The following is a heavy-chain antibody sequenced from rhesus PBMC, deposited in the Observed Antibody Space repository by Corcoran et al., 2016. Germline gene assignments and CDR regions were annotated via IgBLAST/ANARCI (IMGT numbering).Heavy chain of an antibody. V-gene: IGHV4-173*01. J-gene: IGHJ2*01. Sequence: QLQVQESGPGLVKPSESLSLTCAVSGGSISDTWWSWVPQSSGKGLEWIGRISGSGGSTTYSPSLKSRVTISTDTSKNQFSLKLISVTAADTAIYFCARHINYQAYWYFDIWGPGSPITISS. CDR3: ARHINYQAYWYFDI. CDR1: GGSISDTW. CDR2: ISGSGGST. D-gene: IGHD4-23*01.